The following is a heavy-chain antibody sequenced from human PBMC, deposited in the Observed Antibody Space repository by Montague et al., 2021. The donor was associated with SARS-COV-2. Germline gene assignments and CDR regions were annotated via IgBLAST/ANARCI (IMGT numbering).Heavy chain of an antibody. Sequence: SETLSLTYTVSGGSIRSSSFYWGWIRQPPGKGLEWIGSISSSGYTYYNPSLKSRVTIFVDTSKNQFSLKLSSVTAADTAVYYCARDYGDYLDFWGQGNLVTVSS. J-gene: IGHJ4*02. CDR3: ARDYGDYLDF. D-gene: IGHD4-17*01. CDR1: GGSIRSSSFY. CDR2: ISSSGYT. V-gene: IGHV4-39*01.